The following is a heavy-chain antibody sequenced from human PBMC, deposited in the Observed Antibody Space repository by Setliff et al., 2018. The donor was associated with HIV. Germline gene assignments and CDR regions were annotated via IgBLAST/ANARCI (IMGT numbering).Heavy chain of an antibody. D-gene: IGHD1-1*01. CDR3: ARGGDGYNPGGGTFDH. J-gene: IGHJ4*02. CDR1: GVSINSGNYY. CDR2: IYSSGNT. V-gene: IGHV4-61*02. Sequence: SETLSLTCTVSGVSINSGNYYWGWIRQPAGKRLEWIGRIYSSGNTNYNPSLKSRVTISADTSKNQFSLRLKSVNAAETAVYYCARGGDGYNPGGGTFDHWGQGTLVTVSS.